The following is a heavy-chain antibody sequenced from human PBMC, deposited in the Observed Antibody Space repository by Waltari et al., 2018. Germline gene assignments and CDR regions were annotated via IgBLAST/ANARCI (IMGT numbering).Heavy chain of an antibody. Sequence: EVQLVESGGGLVQPGGSLRLSCAASGFTFSSYEMNWVRQAPGKGLEWVSYISSSGSTIYYADSGKGRFTISRDNAKNSLYLQMNSLRAEDTAVYYCARVIAAAGDYWGQGTLVTVSS. J-gene: IGHJ4*02. V-gene: IGHV3-48*03. D-gene: IGHD6-13*01. CDR3: ARVIAAAGDY. CDR2: ISSSGSTI. CDR1: GFTFSSYE.